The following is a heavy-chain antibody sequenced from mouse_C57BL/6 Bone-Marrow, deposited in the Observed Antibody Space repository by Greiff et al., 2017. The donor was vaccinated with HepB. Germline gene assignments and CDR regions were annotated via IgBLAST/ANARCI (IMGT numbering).Heavy chain of an antibody. J-gene: IGHJ1*03. Sequence: EVHLVESGPVLVKPGASVKMSCKASGYTFTDYYMNWVKQSHGKSLEWIGVINPYNGGTSYNQKFKGKATLTVDKSSSTAYMELNSLTSEDSAVYYCASFITTVVAPPWYFDVWGTGTTVTVSS. D-gene: IGHD1-1*01. V-gene: IGHV1-19*01. CDR3: ASFITTVVAPPWYFDV. CDR2: INPYNGGT. CDR1: GYTFTDYY.